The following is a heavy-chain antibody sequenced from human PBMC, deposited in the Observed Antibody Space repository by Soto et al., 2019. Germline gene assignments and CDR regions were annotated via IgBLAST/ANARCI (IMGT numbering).Heavy chain of an antibody. CDR3: ARESEDLTSNFDY. CDR2: ISSTTNYI. CDR1: GFTFTRYS. J-gene: IGHJ4*02. V-gene: IGHV3-21*01. Sequence: EVQLVESGGGLVKPGGSLRLSCAASGFTFTRYSMNWVRQAPGKGLEWVSSISSTTNYIYYADSMKGRFTVSRDNAKNSVYLEMNGLSAEDTVVYYCARESEDLTSNFDYWGQGTLVTVSS.